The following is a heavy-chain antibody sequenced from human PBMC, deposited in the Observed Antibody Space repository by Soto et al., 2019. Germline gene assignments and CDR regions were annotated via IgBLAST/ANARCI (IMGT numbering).Heavy chain of an antibody. CDR2: ISSSSSYI. V-gene: IGHV3-21*01. J-gene: IGHJ4*02. Sequence: GGSLRLSCAASGFTFSSYSMNWVRQAPGKGLEWVSSISSSSSYIYYADSVKGRFTISRDNAKNSLYLQMNSLRAEDTAVYYCATYQLQMGGYYFDYWGQGTLVTVSS. D-gene: IGHD2-2*01. CDR1: GFTFSSYS. CDR3: ATYQLQMGGYYFDY.